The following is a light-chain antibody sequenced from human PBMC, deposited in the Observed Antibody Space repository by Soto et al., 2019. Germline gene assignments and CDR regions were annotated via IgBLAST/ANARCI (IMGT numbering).Light chain of an antibody. J-gene: IGLJ3*02. CDR1: GSNIGAGYN. Sequence: QSVLTQPSSVSGDPGQTVTISCTGSGSNIGAGYNVHWYQQLPGTAPKLLIHGNTNRPSGVPDRFSGSKSGTSASLAITGLRPEDEADYYCVAWDDNLSSRVFGGGTKVTVL. CDR3: VAWDDNLSSRV. CDR2: GNT. V-gene: IGLV1-40*01.